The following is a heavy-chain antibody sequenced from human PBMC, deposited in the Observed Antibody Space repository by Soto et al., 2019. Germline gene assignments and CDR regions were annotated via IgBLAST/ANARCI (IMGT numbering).Heavy chain of an antibody. D-gene: IGHD3-3*01. Sequence: WGTLCLTCAVYGGSFSGYDWSWIRQPPGKGLEWIGEINHSGSTNYNPSLKSRVTISVDTSKNQFSLKLSSVTAADTAVYYCAGYYDFWSGLYYGMDVWGQGTPVTVS. CDR3: AGYYDFWSGLYYGMDV. J-gene: IGHJ6*02. V-gene: IGHV4-34*01. CDR1: GGSFSGYD. CDR2: INHSGST.